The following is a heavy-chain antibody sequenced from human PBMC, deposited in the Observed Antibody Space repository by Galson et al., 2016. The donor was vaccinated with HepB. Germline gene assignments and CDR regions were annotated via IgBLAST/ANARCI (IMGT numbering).Heavy chain of an antibody. D-gene: IGHD3-10*01. CDR1: GYTFTSYY. V-gene: IGHV1-46*01. CDR2: INPSGGNT. Sequence: SVKVSCKASGYTFTSYYLHWVRQAPGQGLEWMEIINPSGGNTSYAQKFQGRVTMTRDTSTSTVYMELSSLRSEDTAVYYCGRDRLPKIGGVIIRTNWFDPWGQGTLVTVSS. J-gene: IGHJ5*02. CDR3: GRDRLPKIGGVIIRTNWFDP.